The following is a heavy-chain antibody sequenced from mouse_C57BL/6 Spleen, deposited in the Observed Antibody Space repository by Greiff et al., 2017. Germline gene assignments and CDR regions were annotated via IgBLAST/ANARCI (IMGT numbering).Heavy chain of an antibody. CDR2: IDPSDSYT. CDR1: GYTFTSYW. Sequence: QVQLQQPGAELVMPGASVKLSCKASGYTFTSYWMHWVKQRPGQGLEWIGEIDPSDSYTNYNQKFKGKATLTVDQSSSTAYMQLNSLTSEDSAVYYCARGTTVVSFDYWGQGTTLTVSA. CDR3: ARGTTVVSFDY. V-gene: IGHV1-69*01. D-gene: IGHD1-1*01. J-gene: IGHJ2*01.